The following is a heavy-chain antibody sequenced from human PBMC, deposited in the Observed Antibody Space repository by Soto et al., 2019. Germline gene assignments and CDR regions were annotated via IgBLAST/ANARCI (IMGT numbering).Heavy chain of an antibody. J-gene: IGHJ4*02. Sequence: GGSLRLSCAASGFTFSSYAMSWVRQAPGKGLEWVSAISGVGPTITYYADSVKGRFTISRDNPKNTLYLQMNSLRAEDTAFYYCAKDPYSSGWYYYFDYWGQGALVTVSS. CDR2: ISGVGPTIT. CDR3: AKDPYSSGWYYYFDY. V-gene: IGHV3-23*01. D-gene: IGHD6-19*01. CDR1: GFTFSSYA.